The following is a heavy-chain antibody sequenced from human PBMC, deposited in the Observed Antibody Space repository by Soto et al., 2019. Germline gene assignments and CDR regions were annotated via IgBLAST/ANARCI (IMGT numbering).Heavy chain of an antibody. Sequence: HPGGSLRLSCAASGFTVSSNYMSWVRQAPGKGLEWVSVIYSGGSTYYADSVKGRFTISRDNSKNTLYLQMNSLRAEDTAVYYCARENYYDSSGYYHDSHYYYGMDVWGQGTTVTVSS. J-gene: IGHJ6*02. D-gene: IGHD3-22*01. CDR2: IYSGGST. CDR3: ARENYYDSSGYYHDSHYYYGMDV. V-gene: IGHV3-66*01. CDR1: GFTVSSNY.